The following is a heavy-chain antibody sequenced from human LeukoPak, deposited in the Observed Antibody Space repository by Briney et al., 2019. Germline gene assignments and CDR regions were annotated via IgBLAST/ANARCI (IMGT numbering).Heavy chain of an antibody. CDR2: ICNSGVT. J-gene: IGHJ4*02. V-gene: IGHV4-59*02. Sequence: SETLSLTCTVSGGSVTSSHWSWIRQPPGKGLEWIGYICNSGVTNYNPSLKSRVTISVDTSKSQFSLKLSSVTAADTAVYYCARGVYIAAAQYAYWGQGTLVTVSS. CDR1: GGSVTSSH. D-gene: IGHD6-13*01. CDR3: ARGVYIAAAQYAY.